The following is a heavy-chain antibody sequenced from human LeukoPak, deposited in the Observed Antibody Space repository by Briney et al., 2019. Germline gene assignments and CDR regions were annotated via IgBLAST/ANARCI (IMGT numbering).Heavy chain of an antibody. Sequence: SETLSLTCTVSGGSISSYYWSWIRQPAGKGLEWIGRTYTSGSTNYNPSLKSRVTMSVDTSKNQFSLKLSSVTAADTAVYYCARDRGTYYYDSSGYYDAFDTWGQGTMVTVSS. V-gene: IGHV4-4*07. CDR1: GGSISSYY. J-gene: IGHJ3*02. CDR2: TYTSGST. D-gene: IGHD3-22*01. CDR3: ARDRGTYYYDSSGYYDAFDT.